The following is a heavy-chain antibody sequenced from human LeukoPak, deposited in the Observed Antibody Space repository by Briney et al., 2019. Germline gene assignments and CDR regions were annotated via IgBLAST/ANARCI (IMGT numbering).Heavy chain of an antibody. CDR2: KLYDGSNK. D-gene: IGHD2-21*02. CDR3: AKAALAYCGGDCPNWFDP. CDR1: GFSFSSYG. V-gene: IGHV3-30*18. J-gene: IGHJ5*02. Sequence: GGSLRLSCAASGFSFSSYGMHWVRQAPGKGLEWVAVKLYDGSNKHYADSVKGRFTISRDNSKNTLYLQMNSLRAEDTAVYYCAKAALAYCGGDCPNWFDPWGQGILVTVSS.